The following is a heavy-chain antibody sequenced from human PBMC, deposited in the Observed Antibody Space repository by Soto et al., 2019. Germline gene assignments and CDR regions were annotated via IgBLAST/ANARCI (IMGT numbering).Heavy chain of an antibody. CDR2: ISAYNGNT. CDR1: GYTFTSYG. V-gene: IGHV1-18*01. D-gene: IGHD6-13*01. J-gene: IGHJ3*02. CDR3: ARFSVGQHLVVAFDI. Sequence: GASVKVSCKASGYTFTSYGISWVRQAPGQGLEWMGWISAYNGNTNYAQKLQGRVTMATDTSTSTAYMELRSLRSDDTAVYYCARFSVGQHLVVAFDIWGQGTMVTVSS.